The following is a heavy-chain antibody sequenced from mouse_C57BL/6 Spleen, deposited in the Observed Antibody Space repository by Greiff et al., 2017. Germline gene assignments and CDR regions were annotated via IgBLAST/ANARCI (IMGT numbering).Heavy chain of an antibody. CDR1: GYTFTSYW. V-gene: IGHV1-64*01. J-gene: IGHJ4*01. CDR2: IHPNSGST. D-gene: IGHD2-4*01. Sequence: QVQLQQPGAELVKPGASVKLSCKASGYTFTSYWMHWVKQRPGQGLEWIGMIHPNSGSTNYNEKFKSKATLTVDKSSSTAYMQLSSLKSEDSAVYYCARFDYDGAYYYAMDYWGQGTSVTVSS. CDR3: ARFDYDGAYYYAMDY.